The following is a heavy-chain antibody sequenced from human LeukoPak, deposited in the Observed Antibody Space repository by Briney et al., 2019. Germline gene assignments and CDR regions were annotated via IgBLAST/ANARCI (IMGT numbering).Heavy chain of an antibody. V-gene: IGHV3-74*01. J-gene: IGHJ4*02. CDR2: LKCDGSST. CDR3: ARASTTVHNLLDH. Sequence: GDSVSLPCAVSGLHFSTHWMHWVRHAPGKGLVWVAHLKCDGSSTIYADSVKGRLTICRDHYKNTLYLQTRSLSADDGAVFLCARASTTVHNLLDHWGRGTLVTVSS. CDR1: GLHFSTHW. D-gene: IGHD4-17*01.